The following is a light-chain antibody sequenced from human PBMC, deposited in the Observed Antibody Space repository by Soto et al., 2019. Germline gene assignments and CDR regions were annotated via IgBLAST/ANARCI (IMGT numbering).Light chain of an antibody. CDR1: QSLVYSNGNAY. J-gene: IGKJ1*01. V-gene: IGKV2-30*01. CDR3: MQGTHWPWT. CDR2: QVS. Sequence: DAVLTQSPLSLPVTLGQPAAISCRSSQSLVYSNGNAYLIWFQQRPGQSPRRLIYQVSTRDAGVPDRFSGSGSGTYFTLTISRVEAEDVGLYYCMQGTHWPWTFGQGTKVAIK.